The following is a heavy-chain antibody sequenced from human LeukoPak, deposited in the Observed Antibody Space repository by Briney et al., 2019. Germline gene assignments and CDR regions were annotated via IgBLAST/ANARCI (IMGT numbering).Heavy chain of an antibody. CDR2: ISGSGGST. Sequence: GGTLRLSCAASGFTFSSYGMSWVRQAPGKGLEWVSAISGSGGSTYYADSVKGRFTISRDNSKNTLYLQMNSLRAEDTAVYYCAKEARRVGYYYMDVWGKGTTVTISS. V-gene: IGHV3-23*01. J-gene: IGHJ6*03. CDR1: GFTFSSYG. D-gene: IGHD1-26*01. CDR3: AKEARRVGYYYMDV.